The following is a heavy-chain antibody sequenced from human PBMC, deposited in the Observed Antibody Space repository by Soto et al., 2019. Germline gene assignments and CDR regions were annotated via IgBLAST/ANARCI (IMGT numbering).Heavy chain of an antibody. J-gene: IGHJ4*02. Sequence: PSETLSLTCAVYGGSFSGYYWSWIRQPPGKGLEWIGEINHSGSTNYNPSLKSRVTISVDTSKNQFSLKLSSVTAADTAVYYCARGRSPKYNWNYMIPRPYFDYWGQGTLVTVSS. CDR3: ARGRSPKYNWNYMIPRPYFDY. CDR2: INHSGST. V-gene: IGHV4-34*01. D-gene: IGHD1-7*01. CDR1: GGSFSGYY.